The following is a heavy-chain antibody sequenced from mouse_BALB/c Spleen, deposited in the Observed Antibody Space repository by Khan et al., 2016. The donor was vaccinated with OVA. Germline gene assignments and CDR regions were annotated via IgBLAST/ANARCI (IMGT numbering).Heavy chain of an antibody. J-gene: IGHJ2*01. CDR3: TRPAYGGYYDD. CDR2: ISTYSGNT. V-gene: IGHV1S137*01. Sequence: QVQLQQPGPELVRPGVSVKISCKGSGYTFSDYALHWVKQSHAKSLEWIGLISTYSGNTNYKQKSKGKATMTVDTSSSTAYMELARLTSEDSAIYFCTRPAYGGYYDDWAQGTTLTVSS. D-gene: IGHD2-3*01. CDR1: GYTFSDYA.